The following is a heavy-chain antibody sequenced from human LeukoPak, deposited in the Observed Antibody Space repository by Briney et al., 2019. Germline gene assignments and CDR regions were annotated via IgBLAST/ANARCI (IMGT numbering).Heavy chain of an antibody. V-gene: IGHV3-23*01. Sequence: PGGSLRLSCAASGFTFSNYAMSWVRQAPGKGLEWVSAISGNSGTTYYADSVKGRFTISRDNSKNTLYLQMDSLRTEDTAIYYCAKRWYYFDYWGQGTLVTVSS. CDR2: ISGNSGTT. CDR1: GFTFSNYA. CDR3: AKRWYYFDY. D-gene: IGHD2-15*01. J-gene: IGHJ4*02.